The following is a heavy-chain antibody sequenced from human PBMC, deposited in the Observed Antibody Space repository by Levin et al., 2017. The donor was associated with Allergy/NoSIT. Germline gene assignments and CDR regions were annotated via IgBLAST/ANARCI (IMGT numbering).Heavy chain of an antibody. CDR3: ARESCGGDCYWEDFYQYGMDV. CDR2: INPSVGST. D-gene: IGHD2-21*02. Sequence: ASVKVSCKASGYTFTNYYIHWVRQAPGQGLEWMGIINPSVGSTSYAQKFQGRISMTRDTSTSTVYIQLSSLRSEETAMYYCARESCGGDCYWEDFYQYGMDVWGQGTTVTVTS. V-gene: IGHV1-46*01. J-gene: IGHJ6*02. CDR1: GYTFTNYY.